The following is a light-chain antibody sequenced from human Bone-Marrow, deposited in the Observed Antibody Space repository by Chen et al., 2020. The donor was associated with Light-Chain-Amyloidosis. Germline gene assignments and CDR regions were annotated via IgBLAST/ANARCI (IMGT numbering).Light chain of an antibody. CDR3: SSYTITNTLV. J-gene: IGLJ1*01. CDR2: EVT. V-gene: IGLV2-14*01. Sequence: QSALTQPASVSGSPGQSIAISSTGTSSYVGGDNHVSWYQQHPDKAPKLMIYEVTNRPSWVPDRFSGSKSDNTASLTISGLQTEDEADYFCSSYTITNTLVFGSGTRVTVL. CDR1: SSYVGGDNH.